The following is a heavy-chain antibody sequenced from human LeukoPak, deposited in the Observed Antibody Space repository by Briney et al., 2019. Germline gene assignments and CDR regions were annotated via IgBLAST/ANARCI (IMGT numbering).Heavy chain of an antibody. Sequence: SETLSLTCSVSGDSISSSSYYWGWIRQPPGKGLEWIGEINHSGSTNYNPSLKSRVTISVDTSKNQFSLKLSSVTAADTAVYYCARRQWLLPFDYWGQGTLVTVSS. J-gene: IGHJ4*02. V-gene: IGHV4-39*07. D-gene: IGHD6-19*01. CDR3: ARRQWLLPFDY. CDR2: INHSGST. CDR1: GDSISSSSYY.